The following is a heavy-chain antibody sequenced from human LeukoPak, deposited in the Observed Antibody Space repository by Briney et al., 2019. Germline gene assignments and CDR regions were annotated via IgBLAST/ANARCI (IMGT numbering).Heavy chain of an antibody. CDR2: TSSSSSTI. D-gene: IGHD3-10*01. J-gene: IGHJ4*02. Sequence: GGSLRLSCAASGFTFSSYSMNWVRQAPGKGLEWVSYTSSSSSTIYYVDSVKGRFTISRDNAKNSLYLQMNSLRAEDTAVYYCARVETGVLLWFGELLSPTAPFDYWGQGTLVTVSS. CDR1: GFTFSSYS. CDR3: ARVETGVLLWFGELLSPTAPFDY. V-gene: IGHV3-48*04.